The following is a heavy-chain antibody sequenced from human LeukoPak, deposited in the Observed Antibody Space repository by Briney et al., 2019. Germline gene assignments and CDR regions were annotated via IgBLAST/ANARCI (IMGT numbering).Heavy chain of an antibody. CDR3: ARHIDNGWYAF. V-gene: IGHV4-59*08. CDR1: GCSISSYY. CDR2: ISYSGSN. Sequence: PSETLSLPCTVSGCSISSYYWSWIRQPPGKGMEWIGYISYSGSNNYNPSLKSRVTTSVDRSRNQFSLKLNPVTAADAAVYYCARHIDNGWYAFWGQGTLVTVSS. J-gene: IGHJ4*02. D-gene: IGHD6-19*01.